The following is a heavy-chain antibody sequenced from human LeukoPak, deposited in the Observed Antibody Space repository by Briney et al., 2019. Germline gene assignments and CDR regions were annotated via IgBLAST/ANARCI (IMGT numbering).Heavy chain of an antibody. D-gene: IGHD6-13*01. CDR3: ATVRGNRIAAAGIYYYYGMDV. CDR1: GYTLTELS. CDR2: FDPEDGET. V-gene: IGHV1-24*01. Sequence: ASVKVSCKVSGYTLTELSMHWVRQAPGKGLEWMGGFDPEDGETIYAQKFQGRVTMTEDTSTDTAYMELSSLRSEDTAVYYCATVRGNRIAAAGIYYYYGMDVWGQGTTVTDSS. J-gene: IGHJ6*02.